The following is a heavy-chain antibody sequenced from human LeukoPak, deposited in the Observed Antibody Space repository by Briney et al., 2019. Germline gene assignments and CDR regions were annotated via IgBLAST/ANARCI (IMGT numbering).Heavy chain of an antibody. CDR1: GYTFTSYD. V-gene: IGHV1-8*03. J-gene: IGHJ4*02. CDR2: INPNSDNT. D-gene: IGHD4-23*01. CDR3: ARGADYGGKWYYFDY. Sequence: ASVKVSCKASGYTFTSYDINWVRQAAGQGLEWVGWINPNSDNTDYAQKFQGRVTITRNTSISTAYMELSSLRSEDTAVYYCARGADYGGKWYYFDYWGQGTLVTVSS.